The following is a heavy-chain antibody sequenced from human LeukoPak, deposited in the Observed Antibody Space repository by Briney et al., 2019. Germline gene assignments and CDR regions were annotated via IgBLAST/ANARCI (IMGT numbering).Heavy chain of an antibody. Sequence: GGSLRLSCAASGFTFSSYWMSWVRQAPGKGLEWVAVISYDGSNKYYADSVKGRFTISRDNSKNTLYLQMNSLRAEDTAVYYCAKDGDIVVVVAAEIDYWGQGTLVTVSS. CDR1: GFTFSSYW. D-gene: IGHD2-15*01. CDR3: AKDGDIVVVVAAEIDY. J-gene: IGHJ4*02. CDR2: ISYDGSNK. V-gene: IGHV3-30*18.